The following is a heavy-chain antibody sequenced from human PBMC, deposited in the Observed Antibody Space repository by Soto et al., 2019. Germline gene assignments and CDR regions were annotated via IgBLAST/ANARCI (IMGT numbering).Heavy chain of an antibody. V-gene: IGHV2-5*02. CDR2: LYWDADK. Sequence: QITLKESGPTLVRPPQTLTLTCTFSGFSLTSGVGVGWIRQPPGKALEWLALLYWDADKRYSPSLENRLTITKHTPKIPVALTLTNSAPLDTATHSPAPILPERVTAGGHVASDYWRQATLVTVSS. CDR3: APILPERVTAGGHVASDY. D-gene: IGHD2-21*02. J-gene: IGHJ4*02. CDR1: GFSLTSGVG.